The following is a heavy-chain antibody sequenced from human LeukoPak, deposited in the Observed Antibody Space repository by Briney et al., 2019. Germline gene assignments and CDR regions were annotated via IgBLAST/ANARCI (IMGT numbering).Heavy chain of an antibody. CDR3: ARRAEAKYSSSWSIWFYR. Sequence: ASVKVSCEASGYTFTSYGISWGREAPGQGRECVGWISAYNGNTNYAQKLQGSVTMTTDTSPITAYMELSSLTSEDTSVYSCARRAEAKYSSSWSIWFYRWGQGVLVTAST. V-gene: IGHV1-18*01. J-gene: IGHJ5*02. CDR2: ISAYNGNT. CDR1: GYTFTSYG. D-gene: IGHD6-13*01.